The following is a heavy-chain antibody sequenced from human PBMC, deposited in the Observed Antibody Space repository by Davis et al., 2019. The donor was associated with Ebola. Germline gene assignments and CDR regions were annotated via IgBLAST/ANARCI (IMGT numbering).Heavy chain of an antibody. J-gene: IGHJ4*02. Sequence: PSETLSLTCTVSGYSINSDYYWGWIRQPPGKGLVWIGSSYHSGSTYYNPSLKSRVTISVDMSKNQFSLKLSSVTAADTAVYYCARDSSHVSGRAQLDSWGQGTLVTVSS. D-gene: IGHD3/OR15-3a*01. V-gene: IGHV4-38-2*02. CDR2: SYHSGST. CDR3: ARDSSHVSGRAQLDS. CDR1: GYSINSDYY.